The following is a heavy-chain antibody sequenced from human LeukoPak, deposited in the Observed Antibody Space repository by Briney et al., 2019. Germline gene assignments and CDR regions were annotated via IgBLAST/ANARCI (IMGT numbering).Heavy chain of an antibody. J-gene: IGHJ4*02. CDR1: GFTFRTYG. V-gene: IGHV3-30*18. D-gene: IGHD6-19*01. CDR3: AKDDALYTNGWYVRGDFDY. CDR2: ISCDGANK. Sequence: GGSLRLSCAASGFTFRTYGIHWVRQAPGKGLEWVAVISCDGANKYYADSVKGRFTISRDNSKNTLYLQMNSLRAEDTAVYYCAKDDALYTNGWYVRGDFDYWGQGTLVTVSS.